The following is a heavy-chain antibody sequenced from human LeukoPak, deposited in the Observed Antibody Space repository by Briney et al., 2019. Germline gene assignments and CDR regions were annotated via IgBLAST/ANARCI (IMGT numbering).Heavy chain of an antibody. V-gene: IGHV3-7*01. J-gene: IGHJ4*02. D-gene: IGHD3-22*01. CDR2: TNQDGSEK. CDR3: ARGRFHYDSSGYSSFYY. CDR1: GFTYSTYC. Sequence: PGGSLRLSCAASGFTYSTYCMSWVHQAPGKGLEWVANTNQDGSEKSYVDSVKGRFTISRDNAQHSLYLQMSSLRAEDTAVYYCARGRFHYDSSGYSSFYYWGQGTLVTVSS.